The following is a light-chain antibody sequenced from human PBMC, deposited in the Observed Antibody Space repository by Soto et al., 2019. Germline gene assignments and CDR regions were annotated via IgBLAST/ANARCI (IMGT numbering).Light chain of an antibody. CDR1: ISNIGNNY. V-gene: IGLV1-51*01. J-gene: IGLJ2*01. Sequence: QSVLTQPPSVSAAPGQKVTISCSGSISNIGNNYVSWYQQLPGTAPKLLIYDNNKRPSGIPDRFSGSKSDTSASLAITGLQIDDEADYYCQSYDTGLTGHVLFGGGTKLTVL. CDR3: QSYDTGLTGHVL. CDR2: DNN.